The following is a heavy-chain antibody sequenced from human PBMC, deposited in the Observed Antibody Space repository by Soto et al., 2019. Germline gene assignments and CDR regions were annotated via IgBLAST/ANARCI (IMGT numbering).Heavy chain of an antibody. CDR3: AREASVLIPAAQPSRFDS. CDR2: ISPYSGYT. CDR1: GYSFMKYG. J-gene: IGHJ4*02. D-gene: IGHD2-2*01. V-gene: IGHV1-18*01. Sequence: ASVKVSCKGFGYSFMKYGINWVRQAPGQGLEWVGWISPYSGYTHSAQKFHGRLTLTTDTAASTSYMELRILRSADTALYYCAREASVLIPAAQPSRFDSWGQGTLVTVSS.